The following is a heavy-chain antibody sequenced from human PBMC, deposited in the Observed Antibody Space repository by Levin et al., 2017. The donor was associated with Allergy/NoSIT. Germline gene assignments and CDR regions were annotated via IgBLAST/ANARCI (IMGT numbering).Heavy chain of an antibody. CDR2: INHSGST. J-gene: IGHJ4*02. CDR3: ARGPKGKPTPDY. CDR1: GGSFSGYY. Sequence: SETLSLTCAVYGGSFSGYYWSWIRQPPGKGLEWIGEINHSGSTNYNPSLKSRVTISVDTSKNQFSLKLSSVTAADTAVYYCARGPKGKPTPDYWGQGTLVTVSS. V-gene: IGHV4-34*01. D-gene: IGHD4-11*01.